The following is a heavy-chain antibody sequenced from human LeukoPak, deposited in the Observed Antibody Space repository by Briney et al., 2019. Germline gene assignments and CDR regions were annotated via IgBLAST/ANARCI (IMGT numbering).Heavy chain of an antibody. CDR3: ARDFYLYDFWSGYPYYFDY. Sequence: GASVKVSCKASGYTFTSYGISWVRQAPGQGLEWMGWISAYNGNTNYAQKLQGRVTMTTDTSTSTAYMELRSLRSDDTAVYYCARDFYLYDFWSGYPYYFDYWGQGTLVTVSS. V-gene: IGHV1-18*01. CDR2: ISAYNGNT. J-gene: IGHJ4*02. CDR1: GYTFTSYG. D-gene: IGHD3-3*01.